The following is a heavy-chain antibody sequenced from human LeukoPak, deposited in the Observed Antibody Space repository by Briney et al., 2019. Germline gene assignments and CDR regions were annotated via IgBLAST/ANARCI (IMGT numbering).Heavy chain of an antibody. Sequence: GGSLRLSCVASGFTLSDLWMSWVRQAPGRGLECVGRLRPKGEDGATGYTEPRSDRFTVSRDDSKNTRYLEMRNLKTEDTGLYYCPQLSRGFWGQGTQVTVSS. CDR2: LRPKGEDGAT. V-gene: IGHV3-15*01. CDR1: GFTLSDLW. D-gene: IGHD3-22*01. J-gene: IGHJ4*02. CDR3: PQLSRGF.